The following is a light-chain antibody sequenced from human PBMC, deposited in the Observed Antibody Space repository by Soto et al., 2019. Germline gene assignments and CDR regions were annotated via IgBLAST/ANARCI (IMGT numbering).Light chain of an antibody. CDR2: AAS. V-gene: IGKV3-20*01. Sequence: EIVLTQSPGTLSLSPGERATLSCRASQSVSSYYLAWYQQKPGQAPRLLIYAASSRATGIPDRFSGGGSGTAFTLTISRLEPEAFAVYYCQQCGSSPWTFGQGTKVELK. CDR3: QQCGSSPWT. J-gene: IGKJ1*01. CDR1: QSVSSYY.